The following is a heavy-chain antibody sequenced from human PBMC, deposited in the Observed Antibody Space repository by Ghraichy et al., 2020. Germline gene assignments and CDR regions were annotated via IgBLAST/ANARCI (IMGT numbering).Heavy chain of an antibody. CDR1: GFTFSSYA. CDR2: ISGSGGST. Sequence: GGSLRLSCAASGFTFSSYAMSWVRQAPGKGLEWVSAISGSGGSTYYADSVKGRFTVSRDNSKNTVYLQMNSLRAEDTAVYYCAKGPAAAAHVYYCYGMDVWGQGTTVTVSS. CDR3: AKGPAAAAHVYYCYGMDV. D-gene: IGHD6-13*01. J-gene: IGHJ6*02. V-gene: IGHV3-23*01.